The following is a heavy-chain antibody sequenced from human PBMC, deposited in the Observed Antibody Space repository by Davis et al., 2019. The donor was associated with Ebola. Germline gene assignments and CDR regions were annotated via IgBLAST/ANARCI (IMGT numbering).Heavy chain of an antibody. Sequence: AASVKVSCKASGYTFTSYYMHWVRQAPGQGLEWMGIINPSGGSTSYAQKFQGRVTMTRDTSTSTVYMELSSLRSEDTAVYYCARPYSSSSGLDYYGMDVWGQGTTVTVSS. CDR1: GYTFTSYY. D-gene: IGHD6-6*01. J-gene: IGHJ6*02. CDR2: INPSGGST. V-gene: IGHV1-46*01. CDR3: ARPYSSSSGLDYYGMDV.